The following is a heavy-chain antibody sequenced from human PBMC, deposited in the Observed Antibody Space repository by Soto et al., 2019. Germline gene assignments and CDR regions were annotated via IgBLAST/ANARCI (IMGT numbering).Heavy chain of an antibody. CDR2: ISSSSSYI. CDR1: GFTFSSYS. Sequence: EVQLVESGGGLVKPGGSLRLSCAASGFTFSSYSMNWVRQAPGKGLEWVSSISSSSSYIYYADSVKGRFTISRDNAKNSLYLQMNSLRAEDKAVYYCARDKYYYDSSGYYYYYYGMDVWGQGATVTVSS. D-gene: IGHD3-22*01. V-gene: IGHV3-21*01. J-gene: IGHJ6*02. CDR3: ARDKYYYDSSGYYYYYYGMDV.